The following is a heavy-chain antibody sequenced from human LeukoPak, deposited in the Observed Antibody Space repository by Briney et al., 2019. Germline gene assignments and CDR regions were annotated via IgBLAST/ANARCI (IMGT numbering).Heavy chain of an antibody. J-gene: IGHJ4*02. Sequence: ASVKVSCKASGYTFTNYAITWVRQAPGQGLEWMGWISGYDGDTKYAQKLQGRVTMTTDTSTTTAYMELRSLTSHDTAVYFCARDADGSGTLLDSWGQGTLVTVSS. CDR1: GYTFTNYA. V-gene: IGHV1-18*01. D-gene: IGHD3-10*01. CDR3: ARDADGSGTLLDS. CDR2: ISGYDGDT.